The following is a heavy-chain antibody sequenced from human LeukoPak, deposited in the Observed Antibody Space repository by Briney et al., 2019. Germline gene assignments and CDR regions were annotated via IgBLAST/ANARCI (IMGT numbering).Heavy chain of an antibody. J-gene: IGHJ4*02. V-gene: IGHV3-21*01. CDR1: GFTFSSYS. CDR2: ISSSSSYI. CDR3: ARATYDFWSGYRPSYFDY. Sequence: GGSVRLSCAASGFTFSSYSMNWVRQAPGKGLEWVSSISSSSSYIYYADSVKGRFTISRDNAKNSLYLQMNSLRAEDTAVYYCARATYDFWSGYRPSYFDYWGQGTLVTVSS. D-gene: IGHD3-3*01.